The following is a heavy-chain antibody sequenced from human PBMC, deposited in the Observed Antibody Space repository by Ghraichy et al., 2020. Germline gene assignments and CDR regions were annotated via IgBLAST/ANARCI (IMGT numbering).Heavy chain of an antibody. J-gene: IGHJ4*02. CDR1: GFIFNNYW. Sequence: GGSLRLSCAASGFIFNNYWMHWVRQVPGKGLRCVSRIKYDGSHTTYADSVKGRFTTSRDNTKNTLYLQMNSLRAEDTAVYYCVRDLSWNFDYWGQGILVTVSS. CDR3: VRDLSWNFDY. CDR2: IKYDGSHT. V-gene: IGHV3-74*03. D-gene: IGHD3-3*01.